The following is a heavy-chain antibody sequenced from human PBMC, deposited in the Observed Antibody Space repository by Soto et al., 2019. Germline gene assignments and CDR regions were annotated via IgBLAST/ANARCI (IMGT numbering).Heavy chain of an antibody. V-gene: IGHV4-30-2*01. CDR3: ARDLRSGSCSGGSCSDY. J-gene: IGHJ4*02. D-gene: IGHD2-15*01. CDR2: IYHSGST. Sequence: QLQLQESGSGLVKPSQTLSLTCAVSGGSISSGGYSWSWIRQPPGKGLEWIGYIYHSGSTYYNPSHTSRVPLTVEIHKKQFSLKLRSVTAADTAVYYCARDLRSGSCSGGSCSDYWGQGTLVTVSS. CDR1: GGSISSGGYS.